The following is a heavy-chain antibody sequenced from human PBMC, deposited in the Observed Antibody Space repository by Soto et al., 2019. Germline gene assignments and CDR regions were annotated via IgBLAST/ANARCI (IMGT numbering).Heavy chain of an antibody. J-gene: IGHJ6*02. CDR3: TRGDDSSSFRNEMYYYYGMDV. CDR2: IGTAGDT. V-gene: IGHV3-13*01. Sequence: GGSLRLSCAASGFTFSSYDMHWVRQATGKGLEWVSAIGTAGDTYYPGSVKGRFTISRENAKNSLYLQMNSLRAEDTAVYYCTRGDDSSSFRNEMYYYYGMDVWGQGTTVTVSS. D-gene: IGHD6-6*01. CDR1: GFTFSSYD.